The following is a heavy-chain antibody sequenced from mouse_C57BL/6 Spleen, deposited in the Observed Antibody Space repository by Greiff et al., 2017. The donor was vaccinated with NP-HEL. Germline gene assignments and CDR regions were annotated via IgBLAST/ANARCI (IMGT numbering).Heavy chain of an antibody. Sequence: QVQLQQPRAEPVRPGSSVKLSCKGCGYICKREGRDVVKEREGEGREWIGNIYPSDSETYYNQKFKDKATLTVDKSSSTAYMQLSSLTSEDSAVYYCARGGRAMDYWGQGTSVTVSS. V-gene: IGHV1-61*01. J-gene: IGHJ4*01. CDR2: IYPSDSET. CDR3: ARGGRAMDY. D-gene: IGHD1-1*02. CDR1: GYICKREG.